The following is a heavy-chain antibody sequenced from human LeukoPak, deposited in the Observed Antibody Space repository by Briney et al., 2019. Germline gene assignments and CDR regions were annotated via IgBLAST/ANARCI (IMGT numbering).Heavy chain of an antibody. Sequence: PGGSLRLSCAASGFTFSSYAMSWVRQAPGKGLEWVSAISGSGGSTYYADSVKGRFTISRDNSKNTLYLQMNSLRAEDTAVYFCAKDHSRYSGSYFDYWGQGTLVTVSS. V-gene: IGHV3-23*01. CDR1: GFTFSSYA. CDR3: AKDHSRYSGSYFDY. J-gene: IGHJ4*02. CDR2: ISGSGGST. D-gene: IGHD1-26*01.